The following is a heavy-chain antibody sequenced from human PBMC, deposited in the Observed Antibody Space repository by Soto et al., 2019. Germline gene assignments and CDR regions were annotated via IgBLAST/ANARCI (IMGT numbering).Heavy chain of an antibody. CDR3: ERDSRDFGEVFDA. CDR2: IKQDGSEK. Sequence: GGSLRLSCAASGFTFSSYWMSWVRQAPGKGLEWVANIKQDGSEKNYVDSVKGRFTISRDNAKNSLYLQMNNLRAEDTAVYYRERDSRDFGEVFDAWGHGTLVTVCS. D-gene: IGHD3-10*01. V-gene: IGHV3-7*03. CDR1: GFTFSSYW. J-gene: IGHJ5*01.